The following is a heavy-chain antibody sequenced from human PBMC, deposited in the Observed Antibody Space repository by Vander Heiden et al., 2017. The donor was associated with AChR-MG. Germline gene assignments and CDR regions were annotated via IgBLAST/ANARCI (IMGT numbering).Heavy chain of an antibody. Sequence: QVQLVQSGAEVKKPGASVKVSCKASGYTFTGYYMHWVRQAPGQGLEWMGWINPNSGDTNYAQKFQGRVTMTRDTSISTAYMELSRLRSDDTAVYYCARDFEGYSGYAWGQGTLVTVSS. J-gene: IGHJ4*02. V-gene: IGHV1-2*02. D-gene: IGHD5-12*01. CDR2: INPNSGDT. CDR1: GYTFTGYY. CDR3: ARDFEGYSGYA.